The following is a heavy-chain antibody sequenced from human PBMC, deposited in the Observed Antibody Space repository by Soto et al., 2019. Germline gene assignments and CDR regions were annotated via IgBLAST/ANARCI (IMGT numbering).Heavy chain of an antibody. J-gene: IGHJ4*02. CDR2: IIPIFGTA. D-gene: IGHD6-19*01. CDR3: AFLAERYSSGWYSSGFDY. V-gene: IGHV1-69*13. CDR1: GGTFSSYA. Sequence: SVKVSCKASGGTFSSYAISWVRQAPGQGLEWMGGIIPIFGTANYAQKFQGRVTITADESTSTAYMELSSLRSEDTAVYYCAFLAERYSSGWYSSGFDYWGQGTLVTVSS.